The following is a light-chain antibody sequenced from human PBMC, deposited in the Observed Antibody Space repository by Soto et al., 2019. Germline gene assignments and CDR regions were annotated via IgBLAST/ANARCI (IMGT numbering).Light chain of an antibody. CDR3: CSYAGSSTFYV. CDR1: SSDVGSYNL. V-gene: IGLV2-23*01. CDR2: EGS. J-gene: IGLJ1*01. Sequence: QSALTQPASVSGSPGQSITISCTGTSSDVGSYNLVSWYQRHPGKAPKLMIYEGSKRPSGVSNRFSGSKSGNTDSLPISGLQAEDGADYYCCSYAGSSTFYVFGTGTKLTVL.